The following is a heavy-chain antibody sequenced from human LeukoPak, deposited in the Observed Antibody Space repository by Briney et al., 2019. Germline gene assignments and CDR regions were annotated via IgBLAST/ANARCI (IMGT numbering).Heavy chain of an antibody. Sequence: GGSLRLSCAASGFTFSGYSMNWVRQAPGKGLEWVSSISSSSSYIYYADSVKGRFTISRDNAKNTLYLQMNSLRAEDTAVYYCARALSTVTTLDWGQGTLVTVSS. J-gene: IGHJ4*02. D-gene: IGHD4-17*01. V-gene: IGHV3-21*01. CDR3: ARALSTVTTLD. CDR1: GFTFSGYS. CDR2: ISSSSSYI.